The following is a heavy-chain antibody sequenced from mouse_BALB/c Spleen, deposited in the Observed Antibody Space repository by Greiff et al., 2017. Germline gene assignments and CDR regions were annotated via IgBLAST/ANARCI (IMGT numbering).Heavy chain of an antibody. V-gene: IGHV5-4*02. D-gene: IGHD2-14*01. CDR3: ARGYRYDGYYFDY. J-gene: IGHJ2*01. CDR1: GFTFSDYY. Sequence: EVQLVESGGGLVKPGGSLKLSCAASGFTFSDYYMYWVRQTPEKRLEWVATISDGGSYTYYPDSVKGRFTISRDNAKNNLYLQMSSLKSEDTAMYYCARGYRYDGYYFDYWGQGTTLTVSS. CDR2: ISDGGSYT.